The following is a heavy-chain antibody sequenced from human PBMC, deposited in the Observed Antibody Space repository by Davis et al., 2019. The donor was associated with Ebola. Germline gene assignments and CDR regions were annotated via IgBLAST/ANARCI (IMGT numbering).Heavy chain of an antibody. V-gene: IGHV3-72*01. Sequence: PGGSLRLSCAASGFTFSDHYMDWVRQAPGKGLEWVGRTRNKANSYTTEYAASVKGRFTISRDDSKNSLYLQMNSLKTEDTAVYYCARDYYYGMDVWGQGTTVTVSS. CDR3: ARDYYYGMDV. J-gene: IGHJ6*02. CDR2: TRNKANSYTT. CDR1: GFTFSDHY.